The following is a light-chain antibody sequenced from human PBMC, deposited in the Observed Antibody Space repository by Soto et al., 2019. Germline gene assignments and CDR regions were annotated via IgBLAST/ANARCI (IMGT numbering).Light chain of an antibody. CDR2: RNN. V-gene: IGLV1-47*01. CDR3: AAWDDSLSAYVV. Sequence: QPVLTQPPSASGTPGQRVTISCSGSSSNIGSNYVYWYQQSPGTAPKLLIYRNNQRPSGVPDRFSGSKSGTSASLAISGLRSEDEADYYCAAWDDSLSAYVVFGGGTKLTVL. J-gene: IGLJ2*01. CDR1: SSNIGSNY.